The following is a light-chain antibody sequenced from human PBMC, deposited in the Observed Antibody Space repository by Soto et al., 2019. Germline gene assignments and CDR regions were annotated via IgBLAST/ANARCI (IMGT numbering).Light chain of an antibody. CDR1: QSVNQK. CDR2: VAF. V-gene: IGKV3-15*01. CDR3: QQFNNWPHT. J-gene: IGKJ2*01. Sequence: EIVLTQSPATLSVSPGERATLSCRASQSVNQKLGWYQQKPGQAPRLLIYVAFCRATGIPARFSGSGSGTEYTLTISNLQAEDFAVYYCQQFNNWPHTFGQGTKVDIK.